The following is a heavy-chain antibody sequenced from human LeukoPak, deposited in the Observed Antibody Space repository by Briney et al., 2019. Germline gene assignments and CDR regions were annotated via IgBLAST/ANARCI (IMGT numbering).Heavy chain of an antibody. CDR1: GFTVSSNY. J-gene: IGHJ3*02. CDR2: IYSGGST. Sequence: PGGSLRLSCAASGFTVSSNYMSWVRQAPGKGLEWVSVIYSGGSTYYADSVKGRFTISRDNSKNTLYLQMNSLRAEDTAVYYCARGTSLGRDAFDIWGQGTMVTVSS. V-gene: IGHV3-66*01. D-gene: IGHD2-2*01. CDR3: ARGTSLGRDAFDI.